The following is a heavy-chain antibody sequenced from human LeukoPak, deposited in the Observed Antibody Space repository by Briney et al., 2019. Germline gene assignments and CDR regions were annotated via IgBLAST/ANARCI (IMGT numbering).Heavy chain of an antibody. CDR3: ARGYSYGYSFDY. D-gene: IGHD5-18*01. Sequence: SETLSLTCTVSGGSISSYYWSWIRQPPGKGLEWIGFIYYSGSTNYNPSLRSRVTISVDTSKNQFSLKLSSVTAADTAVYFCARGYSYGYSFDYWGQGTLVTVSS. CDR1: GGSISSYY. V-gene: IGHV4-59*01. J-gene: IGHJ4*02. CDR2: IYYSGST.